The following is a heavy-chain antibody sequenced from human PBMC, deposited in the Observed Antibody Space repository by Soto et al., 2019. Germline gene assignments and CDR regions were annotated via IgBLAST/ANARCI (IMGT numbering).Heavy chain of an antibody. Sequence: QLQLKESGPGLVKPSQTLSLTCAVSGGSISNGGYYWSWIRQHPGKGLEWIGSIYFSGSTYNNPSLKSRVTIAVATPKNQFSLKLSSVTAADTAVYYSARDSHSQQPNHRWGGGYIDVWGKGTMVTVSS. CDR3: ARDSHSQQPNHRWGGGYIDV. V-gene: IGHV4-31*11. CDR2: IYFSGST. J-gene: IGHJ6*03. D-gene: IGHD6-13*01. CDR1: GGSISNGGYY.